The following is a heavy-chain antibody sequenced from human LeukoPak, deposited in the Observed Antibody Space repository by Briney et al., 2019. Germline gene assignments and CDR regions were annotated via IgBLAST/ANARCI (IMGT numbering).Heavy chain of an antibody. Sequence: PGRSLRLSCAASGFTFDSYAMHWVRQFPGKGLEWVAGVSWNSGTVSYADSVKGRFTISRDNAENSLYLQMENLRAQDTALYYCAKDLHFDYWSGYLDYWGQGSLVSVSS. D-gene: IGHD3-3*01. V-gene: IGHV3-9*01. J-gene: IGHJ4*02. CDR3: AKDLHFDYWSGYLDY. CDR2: VSWNSGTV. CDR1: GFTFDSYA.